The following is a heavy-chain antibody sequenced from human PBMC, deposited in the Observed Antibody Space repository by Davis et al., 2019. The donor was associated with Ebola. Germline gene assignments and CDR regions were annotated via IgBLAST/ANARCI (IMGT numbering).Heavy chain of an antibody. CDR3: ACRGGWPRDYFDV. CDR1: GFTFGAYA. Sequence: PGGSLRLSCTASGFTFGAYAMSWFRQAPGKGLEWVGFIRSKAYGGTTEYAASVKGRFTISRDDSKSIAYLQMNSLKTEDTAVYYCACRGGWPRDYFDVWGRGTLVTVSS. V-gene: IGHV3-49*03. CDR2: IRSKAYGGTT. D-gene: IGHD1-26*01. J-gene: IGHJ2*01.